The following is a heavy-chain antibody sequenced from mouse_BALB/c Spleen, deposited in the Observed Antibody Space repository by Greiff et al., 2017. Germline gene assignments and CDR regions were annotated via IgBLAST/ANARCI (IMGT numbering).Heavy chain of an antibody. D-gene: IGHD2-1*01. V-gene: IGHV5-6-5*01. CDR3: ARVGYYGYWYFDV. J-gene: IGHJ1*01. CDR2: ISSGGST. Sequence: EVMLVESGGGLVKPGGSLKLSCAASGFTFSSYAMSWVRQTPEKRLEWVASISSGGSTYYPASVKGRFTISRDNARNILYLQMSSLRSEDTAMYYCARVGYYGYWYFDVWGAGTTVTVSS. CDR1: GFTFSSYA.